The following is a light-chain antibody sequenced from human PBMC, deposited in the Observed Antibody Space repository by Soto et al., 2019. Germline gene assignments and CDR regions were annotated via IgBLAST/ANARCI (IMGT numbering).Light chain of an antibody. J-gene: IGLJ2*01. Sequence: QSVLTQPPSASGSPGQSVTISCTGTSSDVGAHNYVSWYQQHPGKAPKLMIYEVNNRPSGVPDRFSGSKSGNTASLTVSGLHADDEADYYCISYAGTAYVAIGGGTKVTVL. V-gene: IGLV2-8*01. CDR2: EVN. CDR1: SSDVGAHNY. CDR3: ISYAGTAYVA.